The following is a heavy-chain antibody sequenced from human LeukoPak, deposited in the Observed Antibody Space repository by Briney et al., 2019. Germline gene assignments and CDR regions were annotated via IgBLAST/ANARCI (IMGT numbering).Heavy chain of an antibody. CDR2: INPNSGGT. D-gene: IGHD6-19*01. V-gene: IGHV1-2*02. J-gene: IGHJ4*02. CDR3: AKISSGWSFDY. CDR1: GYSFTGYY. Sequence: ASVKVSCKASGYSFTGYYMYWVRQAPGQGLEWMGWINPNSGGTNYAQKFQDRVTMSRDTSTSTAYMELSRLRSDDTAVYYCAKISSGWSFDYWGQGTLVTVSS.